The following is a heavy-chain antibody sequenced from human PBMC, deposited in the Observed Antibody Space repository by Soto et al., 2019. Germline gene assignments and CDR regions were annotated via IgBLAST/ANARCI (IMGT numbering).Heavy chain of an antibody. CDR3: ARPTENSGYSISDF. D-gene: IGHD3-22*01. J-gene: IGHJ4*02. CDR2: IDPSDSYS. V-gene: IGHV5-10-1*01. Sequence: EVQLVQSGAEVKMPGESLRISCKGSGYSFTNYYITWVRQMPGKGLEWMGRIDPSDSYSHYNPSFQGHVTISADKSISTAYLQWSSLKASDPAIYYCARPTENSGYSISDFWGQGTLVTVSS. CDR1: GYSFTNYY.